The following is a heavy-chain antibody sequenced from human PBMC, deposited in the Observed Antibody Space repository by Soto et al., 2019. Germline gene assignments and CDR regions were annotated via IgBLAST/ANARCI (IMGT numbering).Heavy chain of an antibody. CDR2: IYYSGST. J-gene: IGHJ4*02. V-gene: IGHV4-39*01. Sequence: QVQLQESGPGLVKPSETLSLTCTVSGGSISSSSYYWGWIRQPPGKGLEWVGSIYYSGSTYYNASLTRRVTIPVDTAKTLFSLRLSSVTAADTAVYYCARHVGWSHTPFDYWGQGTLVTVSS. CDR1: GGSISSSSYY. CDR3: ARHVGWSHTPFDY. D-gene: IGHD6-19*01.